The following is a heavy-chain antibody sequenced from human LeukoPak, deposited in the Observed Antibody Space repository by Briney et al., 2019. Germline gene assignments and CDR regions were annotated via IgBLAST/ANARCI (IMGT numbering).Heavy chain of an antibody. Sequence: GGSLRLSCAASGFTFSTHAMSWVRRAPGKGLEWVSAISGSGGSTYYADSVKGRFTISRDNSKNTLYLQMNSLRAEDTAVYYCAKASPARYCSGGSCYADYWGQGTLVTVSS. CDR2: ISGSGGST. D-gene: IGHD2-15*01. CDR1: GFTFSTHA. J-gene: IGHJ4*02. V-gene: IGHV3-23*01. CDR3: AKASPARYCSGGSCYADY.